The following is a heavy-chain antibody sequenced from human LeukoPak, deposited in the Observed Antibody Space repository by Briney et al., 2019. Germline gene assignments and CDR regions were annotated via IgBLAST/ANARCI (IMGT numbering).Heavy chain of an antibody. CDR1: GYTFTGYY. J-gene: IGHJ5*02. V-gene: IGHV1-2*02. D-gene: IGHD3-10*01. CDR3: ARDLGYYYGSGSYYGWFDP. CDR2: INPNSGGT. Sequence: GASVKVSCKASGYTFTGYYMHWVRQAPGQGLEWTGWINPNSGGTNYAQKFQGRVTMTRDTSISTAYMELSRLRSDDTAVYYCARDLGYYYGSGSYYGWFDPWGQGTLVTVSS.